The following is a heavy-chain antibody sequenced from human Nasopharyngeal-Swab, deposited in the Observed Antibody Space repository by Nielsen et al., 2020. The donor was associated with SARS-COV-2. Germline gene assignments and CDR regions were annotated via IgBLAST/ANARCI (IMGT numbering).Heavy chain of an antibody. Sequence: GESLKISCAASGFTFSSYEMNWVRQAPGKGLEWVSYISSSGSTIYYADSVKGRFTISRDNAKNSLYLQMNSLRAEDTAVYYCARDPLFGVVMGGYYYGMDVWGQGTTVTVSS. V-gene: IGHV3-48*03. D-gene: IGHD3-3*01. CDR2: ISSSGSTI. CDR1: GFTFSSYE. CDR3: ARDPLFGVVMGGYYYGMDV. J-gene: IGHJ6*02.